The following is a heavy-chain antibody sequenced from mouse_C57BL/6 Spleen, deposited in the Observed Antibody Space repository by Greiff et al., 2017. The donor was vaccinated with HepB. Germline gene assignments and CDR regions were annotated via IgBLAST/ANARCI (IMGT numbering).Heavy chain of an antibody. CDR3: ARSYGRGFHWYFDV. Sequence: EVQLQQSGPELVKPGASVKMSCKASGYTFTDYNMHWVKQSHGKSLEWIGYINPNNGGTSYNQKFKGKATLTVNKSSSTAYMELRSLTSEDSAVYYCARSYGRGFHWYFDVWGTGTTVTVSS. J-gene: IGHJ1*03. CDR2: INPNNGGT. D-gene: IGHD2-1*01. V-gene: IGHV1-22*01. CDR1: GYTFTDYN.